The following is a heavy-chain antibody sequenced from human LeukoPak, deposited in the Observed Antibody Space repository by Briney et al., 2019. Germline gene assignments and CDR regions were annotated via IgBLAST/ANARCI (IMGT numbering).Heavy chain of an antibody. CDR2: INHSGST. V-gene: IGHV4-34*01. Sequence: SETLSLTCTVSGGSVSSYYWSWIRQPPGKGLEWIGEINHSGSTNYNPSLKSRVTISVDTSKNQFSLKLSSVTAADTAVYYCARVPRTYYDFWSGSNWFDPWGQGTLVTVSS. CDR3: ARVPRTYYDFWSGSNWFDP. J-gene: IGHJ5*02. CDR1: GGSVSSYY. D-gene: IGHD3-3*01.